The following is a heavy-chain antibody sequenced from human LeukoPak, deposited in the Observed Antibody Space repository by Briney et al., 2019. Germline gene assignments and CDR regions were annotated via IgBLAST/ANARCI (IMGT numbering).Heavy chain of an antibody. CDR2: IIPIFGTS. D-gene: IGHD6-19*01. Sequence: NVSCHASGGTFLSYAISWVRQPPGQGLEWMGGIIPIFGTSNYPQKLQGRHTMTADKSTSTAYMELSSLRSEDTAVYYCARDEVGLVAAQVAFDYWGQGTLVTVSS. V-gene: IGHV1-69*06. J-gene: IGHJ4*02. CDR3: ARDEVGLVAAQVAFDY. CDR1: GGTFLSYA.